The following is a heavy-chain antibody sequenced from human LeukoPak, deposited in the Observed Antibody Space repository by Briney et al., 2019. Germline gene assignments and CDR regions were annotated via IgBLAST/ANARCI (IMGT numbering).Heavy chain of an antibody. J-gene: IGHJ1*01. CDR2: IHSDGRT. V-gene: IGHV4-59*01. CDR1: GDSIMNSY. Sequence: SETLSLTCTVSGDSIMNSYWSWIRQPPGKGLEWIGYIHSDGRTHYNPSLQSRVTMSVDTSKNQFSLKPTSMTTADTAVYHCASSSPVPDYWGHGIPVTFSS. CDR3: ASSSPVPDY.